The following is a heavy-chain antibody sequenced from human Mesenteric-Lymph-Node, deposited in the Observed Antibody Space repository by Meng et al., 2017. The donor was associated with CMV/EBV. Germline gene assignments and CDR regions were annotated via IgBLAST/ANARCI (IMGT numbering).Heavy chain of an antibody. J-gene: IGHJ1*01. V-gene: IGHV4-34*01. CDR3: ARGRRGLGIYRYPDTKCFQY. CDR1: FIYSY. Sequence: FIYSYWTWIRQSPGKGLEWIGEIDHSGNTDYNPSLKSRVTISIDTSKNQFFLKLNSVTAADTAVYYCARGRRGLGIYRYPDTKCFQYWGQGTLVTVSS. D-gene: IGHD5-18*01. CDR2: IDHSGNT.